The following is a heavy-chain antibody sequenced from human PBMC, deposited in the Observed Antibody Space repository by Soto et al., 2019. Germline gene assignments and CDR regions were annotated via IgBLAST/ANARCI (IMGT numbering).Heavy chain of an antibody. CDR1: GFTFSSYG. Sequence: GGSLRLSCAASGFTFSSYGMHWVRQAPGKGLEWVAVIWYDGSNKYYADSVKGRFTISRDNSKNTLYLQMNSLRAEDTAVYYCASYRGAAAATSNTTFDYWGQGTLVTVSS. V-gene: IGHV3-33*01. CDR2: IWYDGSNK. CDR3: ASYRGAAAATSNTTFDY. D-gene: IGHD6-13*01. J-gene: IGHJ4*02.